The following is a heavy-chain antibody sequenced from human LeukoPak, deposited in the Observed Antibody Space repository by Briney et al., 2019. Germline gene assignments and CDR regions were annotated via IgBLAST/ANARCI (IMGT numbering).Heavy chain of an antibody. D-gene: IGHD1-26*01. V-gene: IGHV3-53*01. J-gene: IGHJ4*02. CDR3: ARDGGARKTGFDY. CDR2: MYSGGST. CDR1: GFTVSSNY. Sequence: PGGSLRLSCAASGFTVSSNYMSWVRQAPGKGLEWVSVMYSGGSTNYADAVKGRFIISRDNSKNTLYLQMNSVRAEDTAVYYCARDGGARKTGFDYWGQGTLVTVSS.